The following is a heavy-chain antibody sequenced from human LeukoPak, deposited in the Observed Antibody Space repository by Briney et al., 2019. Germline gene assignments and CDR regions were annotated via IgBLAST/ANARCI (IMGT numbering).Heavy chain of an antibody. Sequence: SETLSLTCGVYGDSFDNYYWNWIRQFPEKRLGWIGEVDHSGRTTYSPSLQGRVTISVDTSKSQFSLKLNSVTAADTAVYFCAATNYFYGSGSFHKRDSWGQGTLVTVSS. V-gene: IGHV4-34*01. CDR2: VDHSGRT. D-gene: IGHD3-10*01. CDR3: AATNYFYGSGSFHKRDS. J-gene: IGHJ4*02. CDR1: GDSFDNYY.